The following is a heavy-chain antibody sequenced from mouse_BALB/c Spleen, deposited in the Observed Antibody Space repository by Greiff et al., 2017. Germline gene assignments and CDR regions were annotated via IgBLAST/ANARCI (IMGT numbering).Heavy chain of an antibody. CDR1: GFTFSSFG. CDR3: ARLGDGYYSFDY. Sequence: VQLKESGGGLVQPGGSRKLSCAASGFTFSSFGMHWVRQAPEKGLEWVAYISSGSSTIYYADTVKGRFTISRDNPKNTLFLQMTSLRSEDTAMYYCARLGDGYYSFDYWGQGTTLTVSS. CDR2: ISSGSSTI. J-gene: IGHJ2*01. V-gene: IGHV5-17*02. D-gene: IGHD2-3*01.